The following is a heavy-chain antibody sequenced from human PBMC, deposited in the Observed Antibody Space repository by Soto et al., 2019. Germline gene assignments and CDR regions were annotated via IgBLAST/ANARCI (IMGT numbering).Heavy chain of an antibody. V-gene: IGHV4-31*03. D-gene: IGHD3-10*01. Sequence: SETLSLTCTVSGGSISSGGYYWSWIRQHPGKGLEWIGYIYYSGSTYYNPSLKSRVTISVDTSKNQFSLKLSSVTAADTAVYYCAREGSEGADYWGQGTLVTVSS. CDR3: AREGSEGADY. CDR1: GGSISSGGYY. J-gene: IGHJ4*02. CDR2: IYYSGST.